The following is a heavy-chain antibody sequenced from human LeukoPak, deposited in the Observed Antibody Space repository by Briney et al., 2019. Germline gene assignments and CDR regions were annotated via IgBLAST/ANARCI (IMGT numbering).Heavy chain of an antibody. D-gene: IGHD6-19*01. Sequence: PGGSLSLSCAASGFTFSSYAISWVRQAPGKGLEWVSAISGSGGSTYYADSVKGRFTISRDNSKNTLYLQMNSLRAEDTAVYYCAKSNRIAVAGTFGGGKGTLVTVSS. CDR2: ISGSGGST. CDR1: GFTFSSYA. V-gene: IGHV3-23*01. CDR3: AKSNRIAVAGTFG. J-gene: IGHJ4*02.